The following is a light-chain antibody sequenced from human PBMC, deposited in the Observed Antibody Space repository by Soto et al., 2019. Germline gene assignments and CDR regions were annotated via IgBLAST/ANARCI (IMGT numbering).Light chain of an antibody. Sequence: QSVLTQPPSASGSPGQSVAISCTGTSSDVDAYDYVSWYQQHPGKAPKLLIYDVNKRPSGVPDRFSGSKSGNTASLTVSGLQAEDEADYYCSSYAGTHIVFGTGTKVTVL. CDR2: DVN. V-gene: IGLV2-8*01. CDR1: SSDVDAYDY. J-gene: IGLJ1*01. CDR3: SSYAGTHIV.